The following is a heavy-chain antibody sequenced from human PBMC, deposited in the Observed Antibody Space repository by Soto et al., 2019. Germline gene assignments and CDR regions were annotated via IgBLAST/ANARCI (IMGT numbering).Heavy chain of an antibody. CDR2: INAGNGNT. CDR3: ARDLRYYGSGSYYEPPNENYYYYGMDV. CDR1: GYTFTICA. J-gene: IGHJ6*02. V-gene: IGHV1-3*01. D-gene: IGHD3-10*01. Sequence: ASVKVSCKASGYTFTICAMHWVRQAPGQRLEWMGWINAGNGNTKYSQKFQGRVTITRDTSASTAYMELSSLRSEDTAVYYCARDLRYYGSGSYYEPPNENYYYYGMDVWGQGTTVTVSS.